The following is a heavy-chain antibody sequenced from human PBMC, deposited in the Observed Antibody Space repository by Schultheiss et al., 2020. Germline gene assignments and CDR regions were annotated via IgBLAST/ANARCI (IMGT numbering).Heavy chain of an antibody. J-gene: IGHJ4*02. CDR1: GFTFSSFA. CDR3: AKTSATATTNHLDY. V-gene: IGHV3-23*01. D-gene: IGHD4-17*01. CDR2: ITGSGGRT. Sequence: GGSLRLSCAASGFTFSSFAMNWVRQAPGKGLEWVSGITGSGGRTYYAESVKGRFTISRDNSKNTLYLQMSSLRADDTAVYHCAKTSATATTNHLDYWGQGSLVTVSS.